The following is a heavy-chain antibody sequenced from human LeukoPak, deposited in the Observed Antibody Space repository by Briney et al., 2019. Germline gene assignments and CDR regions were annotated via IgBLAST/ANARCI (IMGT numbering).Heavy chain of an antibody. Sequence: GGSLRLSCAASGFTFSSYWMHWVRQAPGKGLVWVSRINSDGSSTSYADSVKGRFTISKDNAKNTLYLQMNSLRAEDTAVYYCARGPVSGYYQACDYWGQGTLVTVSS. V-gene: IGHV3-74*01. CDR1: GFTFSSYW. D-gene: IGHD3-22*01. CDR3: ARGPVSGYYQACDY. CDR2: INSDGSST. J-gene: IGHJ4*02.